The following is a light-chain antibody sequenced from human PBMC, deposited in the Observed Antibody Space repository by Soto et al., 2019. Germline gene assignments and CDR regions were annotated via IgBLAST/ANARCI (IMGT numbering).Light chain of an antibody. J-gene: IGKJ2*01. CDR3: QQSDNAPLT. V-gene: IGKV1-39*01. CDR1: QTSSNY. CDR2: DSS. Sequence: DIQMTQSPSSLSASVGDRVTITCRASQTSSNYLSWYQQKPGKAPQLLIYDSSTLRSGVPSRFSGSGYGTDFTLTISSLQPEDFATYYCQQSDNAPLTFGHGTRLEIE.